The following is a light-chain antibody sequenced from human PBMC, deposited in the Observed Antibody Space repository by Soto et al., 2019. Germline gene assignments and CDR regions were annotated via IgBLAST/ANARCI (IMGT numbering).Light chain of an antibody. CDR3: AAWDVSLNGPV. Sequence: QSVLTQPPSASGTPGQRVTISCSGSSSNIGSNTVNWYQQLPGTAPKLLIYSNNQRPSGVPDRFSGSKSGTSASLAISGLQSEDEGDYYCAAWDVSLNGPVFGGGTKLTVL. V-gene: IGLV1-44*01. CDR2: SNN. CDR1: SSNIGSNT. J-gene: IGLJ2*01.